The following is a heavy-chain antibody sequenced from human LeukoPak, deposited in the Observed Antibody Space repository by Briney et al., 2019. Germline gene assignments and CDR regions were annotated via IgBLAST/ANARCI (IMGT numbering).Heavy chain of an antibody. D-gene: IGHD2-2*01. V-gene: IGHV1-69*05. CDR1: GGTFSSYA. J-gene: IGHJ3*02. CDR3: ARDEWEPRQPYCSSTSCYVPTAFDI. CDR2: IIPIFGTA. Sequence: SVKVSCKASGGTFSSYAISWVRQAPGQGLEGMGRIIPIFGTANYAQKFQGRVTITTDESTSTAYMELSSLRSEDTAVYYCARDEWEPRQPYCSSTSCYVPTAFDIWGQGTMVTVSS.